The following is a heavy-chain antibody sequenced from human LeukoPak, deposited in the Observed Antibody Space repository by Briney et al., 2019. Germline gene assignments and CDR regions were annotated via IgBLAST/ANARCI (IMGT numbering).Heavy chain of an antibody. V-gene: IGHV4-39*01. CDR1: GDSISSSSSY. Sequence: SETLSLTCTVSGDSISSSSSYWGGIRQPPGEGLEWIGSIYYSGSTYYNPSLKSRVTISVDTSKNQFSLKLSSVTAADTAVYYCARTRYYYNSRSYGAPYYFDYWGQGTLVTVSS. J-gene: IGHJ4*02. CDR3: ARTRYYYNSRSYGAPYYFDY. CDR2: IYYSGST. D-gene: IGHD3-10*01.